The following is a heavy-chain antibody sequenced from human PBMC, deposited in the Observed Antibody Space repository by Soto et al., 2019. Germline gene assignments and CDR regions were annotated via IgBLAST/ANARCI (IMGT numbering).Heavy chain of an antibody. J-gene: IGHJ3*02. V-gene: IGHV1-69*04. Sequence: SVKVSCKASGGTFSSYTISWVRQAPGQGLEWMGRIIPIHGIANYAQKFQGRVTITADKSTSTAYMELRSLRSEDTAVYYCAREVAVAGHDAYDIWGQGTMVTVSS. CDR1: GGTFSSYT. CDR3: AREVAVAGHDAYDI. CDR2: IIPIHGIA. D-gene: IGHD6-19*01.